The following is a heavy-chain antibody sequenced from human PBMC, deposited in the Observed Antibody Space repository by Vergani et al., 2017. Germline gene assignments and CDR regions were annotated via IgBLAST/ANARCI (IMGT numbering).Heavy chain of an antibody. CDR3: ARTILSSYGSWRRFDP. CDR2: INHSGST. Sequence: QVQLQESGPGLLKPSETLSLTCAVYGGSFSGYYWSWIRQPPGKGLEWIGEINHSGSTNYNPSLKSRVTISVDTSKNQFSLKLSSVTAADTAVYYCARTILSSYGSWRRFDPWGQGTLVTVSS. V-gene: IGHV4-34*01. CDR1: GGSFSGYY. D-gene: IGHD5-18*01. J-gene: IGHJ5*02.